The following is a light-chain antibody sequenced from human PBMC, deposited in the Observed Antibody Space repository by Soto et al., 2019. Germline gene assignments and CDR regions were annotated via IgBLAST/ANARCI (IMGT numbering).Light chain of an antibody. V-gene: IGKV1-5*03. CDR2: KAS. J-gene: IGKJ1*01. CDR1: QTISSW. Sequence: DIQMTQSPSTLSASVGDRVIITCRASQTISSWLAWYQQKPGKAPNLLIYKASTLKSGVPSRFSGSGSGTEFTLTIISLQPDDFATYYCQQYDNESWTFGQGTKVEIK. CDR3: QQYDNESWT.